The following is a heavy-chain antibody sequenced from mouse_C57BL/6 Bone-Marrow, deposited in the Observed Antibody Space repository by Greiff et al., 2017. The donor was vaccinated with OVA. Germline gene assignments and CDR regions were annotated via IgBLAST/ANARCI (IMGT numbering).Heavy chain of an antibody. V-gene: IGHV1-50*01. CDR2: IDPSDSYT. Sequence: QVQLQQPGAELVKPGASVKLSCKSSGYTFTSYWMQWVKQRPGQGLEWIGEIDPSDSYTNYNQKFKGKATVTVDTSSRTAYMQLSSLTSEDSAVYYCARVTTVVASLDYWGQGTTLTVSS. D-gene: IGHD1-1*01. J-gene: IGHJ2*01. CDR1: GYTFTSYW. CDR3: ARVTTVVASLDY.